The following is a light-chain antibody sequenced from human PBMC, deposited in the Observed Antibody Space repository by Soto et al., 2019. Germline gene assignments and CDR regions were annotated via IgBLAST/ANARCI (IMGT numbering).Light chain of an antibody. CDR3: QQYNSYPKT. J-gene: IGKJ2*01. Sequence: DVQMTQSPSTLSASIGDTVTITCRASQTIVTWLAWYQQKPGRPPKLLIYMASILESGVPSRFSGRGSGTEFTLTISGLQPDDLGTYCCQQYNSYPKTCGEGTKLDI. V-gene: IGKV1-5*03. CDR1: QTIVTW. CDR2: MAS.